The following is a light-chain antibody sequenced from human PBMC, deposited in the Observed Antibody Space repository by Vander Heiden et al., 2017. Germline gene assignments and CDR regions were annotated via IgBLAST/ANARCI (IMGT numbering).Light chain of an antibody. V-gene: IGKV1-6*01. CDR3: LQDYDYPWT. Sequence: AIQMTQSPSSLSAFVGDSVTITCRASQGIRNDLGWYQQKPGKAPKLLIFAASSLQSGVPSRFSGRGSGTDFTLTISSLQPEDSATYYCLQDYDYPWTFGQGTKVEVK. CDR1: QGIRND. J-gene: IGKJ1*01. CDR2: AAS.